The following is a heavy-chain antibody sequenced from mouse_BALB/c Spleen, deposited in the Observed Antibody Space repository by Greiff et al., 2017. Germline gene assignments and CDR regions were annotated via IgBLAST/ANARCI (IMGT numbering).Heavy chain of an antibody. CDR1: GYNFTSYW. V-gene: IGHV1-55*01. CDR3: ARDGYYGYWFAY. D-gene: IGHD1-2*01. CDR2: IYPGSGST. J-gene: IGHJ3*01. Sequence: QVQLKQPGAELVKPGTSVKLSCKASGYNFTSYWINWVKLRPGQGLEWIGDIYPGSGSTNYNEKFKSKATLTVDTSSSTAYMQLSSLASEDSALYYCARDGYYGYWFAYWGQGTLVTVSA.